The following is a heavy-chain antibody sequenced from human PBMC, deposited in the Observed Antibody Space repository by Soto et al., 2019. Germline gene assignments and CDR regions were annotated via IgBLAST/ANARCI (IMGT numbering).Heavy chain of an antibody. J-gene: IGHJ6*02. CDR3: ASLHGDLAVAVADDYYSGMEV. D-gene: IGHD6-19*01. CDR1: GGSISSYY. Sequence: SETLSLTCTVSGGSISSYYWRWIRQPPGKGLEWIGYIYYSGSTNYNPSLKSRVTISVDTSKNQFSLKLSSVTAADTAVYYCASLHGDLAVAVADDYYSGMEVWGQGTTDPVSS. V-gene: IGHV4-59*01. CDR2: IYYSGST.